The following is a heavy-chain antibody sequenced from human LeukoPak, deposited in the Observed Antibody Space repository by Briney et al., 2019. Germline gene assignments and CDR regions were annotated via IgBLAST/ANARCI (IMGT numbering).Heavy chain of an antibody. V-gene: IGHV3-23*01. CDR1: GFTFSSYA. Sequence: GSLRLSCAASGFTFSSYAMSWVRQAPGKGLEWVSAISGSGGSTYYADSVKGRFTISRDNSRNTLYLQMNSLRAEDTAVYYCALSLVEGSGWLFDYWGQGTLVTVSS. CDR3: ALSLVEGSGWLFDY. J-gene: IGHJ4*02. D-gene: IGHD6-19*01. CDR2: ISGSGGST.